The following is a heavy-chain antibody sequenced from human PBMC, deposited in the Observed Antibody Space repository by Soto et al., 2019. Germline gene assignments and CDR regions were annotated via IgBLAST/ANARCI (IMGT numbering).Heavy chain of an antibody. CDR1: GFTFSSYG. D-gene: IGHD3-22*01. CDR2: ISYDGSNK. J-gene: IGHJ4*02. V-gene: IGHV3-30*18. CDR3: AKSGRRGYYFDY. Sequence: QVQLVESGGGVVQPGRSLRLSCAASGFTFSSYGMHWVRQAPGKGLEWVAVISYDGSNKYYADSVKGRFTISRDNSKNTLYLQMNSLRAEDTAVYYCAKSGRRGYYFDYWGQGTLVTVSS.